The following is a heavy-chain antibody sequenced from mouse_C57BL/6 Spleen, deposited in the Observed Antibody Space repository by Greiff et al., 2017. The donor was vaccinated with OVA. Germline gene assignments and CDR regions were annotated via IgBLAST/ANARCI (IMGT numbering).Heavy chain of an antibody. J-gene: IGHJ4*01. D-gene: IGHD4-1*01. CDR2: IDPSDSET. CDR3: ALTGTYYAMDY. Sequence: QVQLKQPGAELVRPGSSVKLSCKASGYTFTSYWMPWVKQRPIQGLEWIGNIDPSDSETHYNQKFKDKATLTVDKSSSTAYMQLSSLTSEDSAVYYCALTGTYYAMDYWGQGTSVTVSS. V-gene: IGHV1-52*01. CDR1: GYTFTSYW.